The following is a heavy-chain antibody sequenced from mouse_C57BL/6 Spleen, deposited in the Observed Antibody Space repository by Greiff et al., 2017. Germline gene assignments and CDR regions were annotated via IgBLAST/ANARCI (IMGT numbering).Heavy chain of an antibody. CDR3: TREIGYYFDY. CDR1: GYTFTDYE. CDR2: IDPETGGT. J-gene: IGHJ2*01. V-gene: IGHV1-15*01. Sequence: VQLQQSGAELVRPGASVTLSYKASGYTFTDYEMHWVKQTPVHGLEWIGAIDPETGGTAYNQKFKGKAILTADKSSSTAYMELRSLTSEDSAVYYCTREIGYYFDYWGQGTTLTVSS.